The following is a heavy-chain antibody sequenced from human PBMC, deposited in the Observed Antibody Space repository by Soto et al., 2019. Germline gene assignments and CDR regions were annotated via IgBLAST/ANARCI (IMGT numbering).Heavy chain of an antibody. CDR3: AREPPPYDILTGPDY. D-gene: IGHD3-9*01. V-gene: IGHV1-18*01. CDR1: GYTFTSYG. Sequence: ASVKVSCKASGYTFTSYGISWVRQAPGQGLEWMGWINAVNNKTKYSQKFQGRVTIAGDTSTSTAYMELRSLRSDDTAVYYCAREPPPYDILTGPDYWGQGTLVTVSS. CDR2: INAVNNKT. J-gene: IGHJ4*02.